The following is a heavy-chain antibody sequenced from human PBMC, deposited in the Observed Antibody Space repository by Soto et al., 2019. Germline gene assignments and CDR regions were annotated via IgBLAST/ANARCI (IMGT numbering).Heavy chain of an antibody. J-gene: IGHJ4*02. D-gene: IGHD1-26*01. CDR3: ARRGSGSYYDY. CDR1: GFTFSSYA. CDR2: ISGSGGST. Sequence: EVPLLESGGGLVQPGGSLRLSCAASGFTFSSYAMRWVRQAPGMGLEWVSVISGSGGSTYYADSVKGRFTISRDNFKNTLYLQMNSLRAEDTAVYYCARRGSGSYYDYWGQGTLVTVSS. V-gene: IGHV3-23*01.